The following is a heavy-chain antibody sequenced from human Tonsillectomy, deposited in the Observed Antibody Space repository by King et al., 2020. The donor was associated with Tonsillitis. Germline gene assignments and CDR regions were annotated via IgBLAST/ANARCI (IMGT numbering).Heavy chain of an antibody. CDR2: IWYDGSNK. Sequence: VQLVESGGGVVQPGRSLRLSCAASRFTFSSYGMHWVRQAPGKGLEWVAVIWYDGSNKYYADSVKGRFTISRDNSKNTLYLQMNSLRAEATAVYYCAREGIAVAEPPDYWGQGTLVTVSS. CDR3: AREGIAVAEPPDY. J-gene: IGHJ4*02. V-gene: IGHV3-33*08. CDR1: RFTFSSYG. D-gene: IGHD6-19*01.